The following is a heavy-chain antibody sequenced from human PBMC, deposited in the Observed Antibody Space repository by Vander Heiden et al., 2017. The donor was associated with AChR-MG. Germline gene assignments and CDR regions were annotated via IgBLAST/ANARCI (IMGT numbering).Heavy chain of an antibody. D-gene: IGHD3-22*01. CDR2: ISAYNGNT. CDR1: GYTFTSYG. CDR3: ARESVPGKFRDDSSGSY. V-gene: IGHV1-18*01. J-gene: IGHJ4*02. Sequence: QVQLVQSGAAAKKPGASVKVSCKASGYTFTSYGISWVRQAPGQGLAWMGWISAYNGNTNYAQKLQGRVTMTTDTATGTAYMELRSLRSDDTAVYYCARESVPGKFRDDSSGSYWGQGTLVTVSS.